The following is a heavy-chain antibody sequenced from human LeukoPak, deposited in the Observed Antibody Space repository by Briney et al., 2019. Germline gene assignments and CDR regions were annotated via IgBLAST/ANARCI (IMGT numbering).Heavy chain of an antibody. CDR2: INPNSGGT. D-gene: IGHD3-22*01. V-gene: IGHV1-2*02. CDR1: GYTFTGYY. Sequence: ASVKVSCKASGYTFTGYYMHWVRQAPGQGLEWMGWINPNSGGTNYAQKFQGRVTTTRDTSISTAYMELSRLRSDDTAVYYCARGPDYYDSSGPDYWGQGTLVTVSS. CDR3: ARGPDYYDSSGPDY. J-gene: IGHJ4*02.